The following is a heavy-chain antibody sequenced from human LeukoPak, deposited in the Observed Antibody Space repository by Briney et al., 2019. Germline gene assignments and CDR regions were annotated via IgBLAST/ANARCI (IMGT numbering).Heavy chain of an antibody. V-gene: IGHV3-7*01. CDR2: IKQDGSEK. CDR1: GFTFSSYW. Sequence: GGSLRLSCAASGFTFSSYWMSWVRQAPGKGLEWVANIKQDGSEKYYVDSVKGRFTISRDNAKNSLYLQMNSLRAEDTAVYYCARVISGSYKYYFDYWGQGTLVTVSS. D-gene: IGHD1-26*01. CDR3: ARVISGSYKYYFDY. J-gene: IGHJ4*02.